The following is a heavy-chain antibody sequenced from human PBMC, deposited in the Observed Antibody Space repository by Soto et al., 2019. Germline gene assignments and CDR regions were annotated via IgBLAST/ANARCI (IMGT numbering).Heavy chain of an antibody. J-gene: IGHJ4*02. CDR2: IYYSAST. CDR1: GGSISSYY. D-gene: IGHD3-16*01. CDR3: ASARGIDSAF. Sequence: QVQLQESGPGLVNPSETLSLTCTVSGGSISSYYWSWIRQPPGKGLECIGFIYYSASTNYNPSLQSCATTSVDTSKDPFSLLLTSVTAVDTGVYDCASARGIDSAFWGQRTLVT. V-gene: IGHV4-59*01.